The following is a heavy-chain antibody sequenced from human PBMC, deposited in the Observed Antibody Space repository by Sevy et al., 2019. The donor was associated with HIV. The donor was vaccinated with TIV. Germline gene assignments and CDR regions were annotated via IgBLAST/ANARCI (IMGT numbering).Heavy chain of an antibody. D-gene: IGHD4-17*01. Sequence: SETLSLTCTVAGGSISSGAYSWNWIRQPPGKGLEWIGYIFHTGNTYYNPSLKSRVTISVDRSKNHFSLKMTSVTAADTALYYCARDGGTVTTPRYFDYWGQGTLVTVSS. J-gene: IGHJ4*02. CDR2: IFHTGNT. CDR1: GGSISSGAYS. V-gene: IGHV4-30-2*01. CDR3: ARDGGTVTTPRYFDY.